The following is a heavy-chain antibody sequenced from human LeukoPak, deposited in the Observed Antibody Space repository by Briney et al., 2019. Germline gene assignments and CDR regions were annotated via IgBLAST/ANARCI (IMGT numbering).Heavy chain of an antibody. CDR1: GFTFSSYS. Sequence: SGGSLRLSCAASGFTFSSYSMNWVRQAPGKGLEWVSYISSSSSTIYYADSVKGRFTISRDNAKNSLYLQTNSLRAEDTAVYYCARGSTREPRGFDYWGQGTLVTVSS. CDR3: ARGSTREPRGFDY. J-gene: IGHJ4*02. D-gene: IGHD1-14*01. CDR2: ISSSSSTI. V-gene: IGHV3-48*04.